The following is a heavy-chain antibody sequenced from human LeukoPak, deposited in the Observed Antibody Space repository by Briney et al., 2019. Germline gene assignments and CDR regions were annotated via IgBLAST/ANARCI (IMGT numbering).Heavy chain of an antibody. J-gene: IGHJ5*02. CDR3: ARSEGEATTVYL. CDR2: IIPIFGTA. CDR1: GYTFTCYY. Sequence: GASVKVSCKSSGYTFTCYYLHWVRQAPGQGLEWMGVIIPIFGTANYAQKVQGRVTITADEATSTAYMELSRLRSEATGVYWCARSEGEATTVYLWGQGTLVTVSS. V-gene: IGHV1-69*01. D-gene: IGHD4-17*01.